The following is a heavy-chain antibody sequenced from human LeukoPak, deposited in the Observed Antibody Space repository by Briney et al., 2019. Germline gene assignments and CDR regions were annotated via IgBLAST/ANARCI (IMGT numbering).Heavy chain of an antibody. J-gene: IGHJ4*02. Sequence: GASVKVSCKASGYTFTGYYMHWVRQAPGQGREWMGWINPNSGGTNYAQKFQGRVTMTRDTSISTAYMELSRLRSDDTAVYYCARDHGSIVVVTASQLDYWGQGTLVTVSS. CDR1: GYTFTGYY. CDR2: INPNSGGT. V-gene: IGHV1-2*02. CDR3: ARDHGSIVVVTASQLDY. D-gene: IGHD2-21*02.